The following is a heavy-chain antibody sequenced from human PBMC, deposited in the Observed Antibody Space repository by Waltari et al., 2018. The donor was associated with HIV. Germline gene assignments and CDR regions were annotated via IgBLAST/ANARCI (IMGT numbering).Heavy chain of an antibody. CDR1: GFTFSSYA. D-gene: IGHD2-21*01. Sequence: EVQLLESGGGLVQPGGSLRLSCAASGFTFSSYAMSWVRQAPGKGLEWVSAISGSRGSTYYADSVKGRFTSSRDNSTNTLYLQMNSLRAEDTAVYYCAKGCGSGYYYYGMDVWGQGTTVTVSS. V-gene: IGHV3-23*01. CDR2: ISGSRGST. CDR3: AKGCGSGYYYYGMDV. J-gene: IGHJ6*02.